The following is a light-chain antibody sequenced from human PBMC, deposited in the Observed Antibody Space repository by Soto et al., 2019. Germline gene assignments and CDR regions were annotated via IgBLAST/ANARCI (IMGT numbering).Light chain of an antibody. CDR3: QKYNSAPRT. CDR1: QGISNF. Sequence: DIQMTQSPSSLSASVGDRVTITCRASQGISNFLAWYQQKPGKVPKLLIYAASTLQSGVPSRFSGSGSGTEFTLNISSLQPEDVATYYCQKYNSAPRTFGQGTKVEIK. J-gene: IGKJ1*01. V-gene: IGKV1-27*01. CDR2: AAS.